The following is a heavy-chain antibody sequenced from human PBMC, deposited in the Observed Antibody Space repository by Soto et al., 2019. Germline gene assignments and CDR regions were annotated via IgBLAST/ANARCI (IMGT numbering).Heavy chain of an antibody. D-gene: IGHD2-15*01. Sequence: QLQLQESGPGLVKPSETLSLTCTVSGGSISSSSYYWGWIRQPPGKGLEWIGSIYYSGSTYYNPSLKSRVALAVXXAQNQFSLKLSSVTAADTAVYYCARHTPAIAISDHWGQGTLVTVSS. CDR3: ARHTPAIAISDH. V-gene: IGHV4-39*01. J-gene: IGHJ4*02. CDR2: IYYSGST. CDR1: GGSISSSSYY.